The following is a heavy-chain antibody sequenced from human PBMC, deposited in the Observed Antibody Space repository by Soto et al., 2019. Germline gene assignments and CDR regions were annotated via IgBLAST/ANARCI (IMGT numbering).Heavy chain of an antibody. D-gene: IGHD1-7*01. V-gene: IGHV3-33*01. CDR2: IWYDGSNK. Sequence: QVQLVESGGGVVQPGRSLRLSCAASGFTFSSYGMHWVRQAPGKGLEWVAVIWYDGSNKYYADSVKGRFTISRDNSKNTLYLQMNSLRAEDTAVYYCARDGTILGAFDIWGQGTMVTVSS. J-gene: IGHJ3*02. CDR1: GFTFSSYG. CDR3: ARDGTILGAFDI.